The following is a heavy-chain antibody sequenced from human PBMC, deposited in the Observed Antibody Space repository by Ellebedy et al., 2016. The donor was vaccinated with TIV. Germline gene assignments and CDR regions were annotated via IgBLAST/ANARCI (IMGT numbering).Heavy chain of an antibody. Sequence: GESLKISCAASGFTFSSYDMHWVRQAPGKGLEWVALISYDANNKYYADSVKGRFTISRDNSKNTLYLQMNSLRAEDTAVYYCAKPSVGHCISAICYVFDYWGQGTQVTVSS. J-gene: IGHJ4*02. CDR2: ISYDANNK. V-gene: IGHV3-30*18. D-gene: IGHD2-2*01. CDR1: GFTFSSYD. CDR3: AKPSVGHCISAICYVFDY.